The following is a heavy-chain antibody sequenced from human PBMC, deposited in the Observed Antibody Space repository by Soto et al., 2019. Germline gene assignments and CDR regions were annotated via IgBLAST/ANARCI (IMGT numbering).Heavy chain of an antibody. V-gene: IGHV2-5*01. CDR3: AHRRLGDTRPYYNGLDV. CDR1: GFSLSTTGEG. D-gene: IGHD3-3*01. Sequence: QITLKEAGPTLVKPTQTLTLTCTFSGFSLSTTGEGVFWIRQPPGKAPEWLALVHWNDDKRYSPSLRPRLTIRKDTSRNQVVLSVTNLDPVDTGTSYCAHRRLGDTRPYYNGLDVWGQGTTVIVSS. CDR2: VHWNDDK. J-gene: IGHJ6*02.